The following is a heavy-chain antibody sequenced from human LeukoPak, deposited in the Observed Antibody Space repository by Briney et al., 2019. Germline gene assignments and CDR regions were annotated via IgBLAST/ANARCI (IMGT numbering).Heavy chain of an antibody. CDR2: IYYSGST. J-gene: IGHJ5*02. D-gene: IGHD3-3*01. V-gene: IGHV4-59*01. CDR3: ARGLRFLEWLFEASWFDP. Sequence: SETLSLTCTVSGGSISSYYWSWIRQPPGKGLEWIGYIYYSGSTNYNPSLKSRVTISVDTSKNQFSLKLSSVTAADTAVYSCARGLRFLEWLFEASWFDPWGQGTLVTVSS. CDR1: GGSISSYY.